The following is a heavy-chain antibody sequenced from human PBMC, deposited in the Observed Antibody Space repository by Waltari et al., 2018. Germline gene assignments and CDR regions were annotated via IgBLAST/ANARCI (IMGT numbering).Heavy chain of an antibody. J-gene: IGHJ4*02. V-gene: IGHV4-59*01. D-gene: IGHD3-22*01. CDR2: IYYSGST. CDR3: ARSGSGYTDY. Sequence: QVQLQESGPGLVKPSETLSLTCTVSGGSLSSYYWSWIRQPPGKGLEWIGYIYYSGSTNYNPSLKSRVTISVDTSKNQFSLKLSSVTAADTAVYYCARSGSGYTDYWGQGTLVTVSS. CDR1: GGSLSSYY.